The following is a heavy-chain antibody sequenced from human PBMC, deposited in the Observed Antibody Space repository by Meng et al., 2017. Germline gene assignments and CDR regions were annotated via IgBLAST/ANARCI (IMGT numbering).Heavy chain of an antibody. D-gene: IGHD4-17*01. CDR1: GFTVSSNY. J-gene: IGHJ4*02. CDR2: IYSGGST. V-gene: IGHV3-53*02. Sequence: EVQLVGTGGGLIQAGGSLRLSCAASGFTVSSNYMSWVRQAPGKGLEWVSVIYSGGSTYYADSVKGRFTISRDNSKNTLYLQMNSLRAEDTAVYYCARDYGDHLGFDYWGQGTLVTVSS. CDR3: ARDYGDHLGFDY.